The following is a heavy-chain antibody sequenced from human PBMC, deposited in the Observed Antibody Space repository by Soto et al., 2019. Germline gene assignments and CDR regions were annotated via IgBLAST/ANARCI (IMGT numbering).Heavy chain of an antibody. Sequence: ASVKVSCKASGYTLTSYGISWVRQAPGQGLEWMGWISAYNGNTNYAQKLQGRVTMTTDTSTSTAYMELRSLRSDDTAVYYCASQNNRGYFDYWGQGTLVTVSS. CDR3: ASQNNRGYFDY. CDR2: ISAYNGNT. CDR1: GYTLTSYG. J-gene: IGHJ4*02. D-gene: IGHD1-20*01. V-gene: IGHV1-18*01.